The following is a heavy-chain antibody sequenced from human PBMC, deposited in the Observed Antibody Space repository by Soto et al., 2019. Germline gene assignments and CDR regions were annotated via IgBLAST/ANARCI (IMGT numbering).Heavy chain of an antibody. CDR1: GFSFSSYA. CDR2: ISGSGGST. CDR3: AKASYGATFSFDY. V-gene: IGHV3-23*01. J-gene: IGHJ4*02. Sequence: EVQLLESGGGLVQPGGSLRLSCAASGFSFSSYAMSWVRQAPGNGLEWVSAISGSGGSTYYADSVKGRFTISRDNSKKTLYLQMHSLRAEDTAVYYCAKASYGATFSFDYWGQGTLVTVSS. D-gene: IGHD4-17*01.